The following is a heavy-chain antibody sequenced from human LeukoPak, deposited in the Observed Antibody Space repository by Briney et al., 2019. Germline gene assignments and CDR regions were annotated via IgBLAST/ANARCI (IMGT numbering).Heavy chain of an antibody. CDR3: AKDTAAVGGHDFDY. CDR2: INQDGSEI. CDR1: GFTLRNYW. J-gene: IGHJ4*02. D-gene: IGHD1-26*01. Sequence: GGSLRLSCAASGFTLRNYWMSWVRQAPGKGLEWVANINQDGSEIYYVDSVKGRFTISRDNSKNTLYLQMNSLRAENTAVYYCAKDTAAVGGHDFDYWGQGTLVTVSS. V-gene: IGHV3-7*03.